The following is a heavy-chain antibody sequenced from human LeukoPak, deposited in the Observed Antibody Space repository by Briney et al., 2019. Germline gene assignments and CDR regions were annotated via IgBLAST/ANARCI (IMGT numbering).Heavy chain of an antibody. CDR1: GYTFTSYG. V-gene: IGHV1-18*04. Sequence: ASVKVSCKASGYTFTSYGISWVRQAPGQGLEWMGWISAYNDNTNYAQKLQGRVTMTTDTSTSTAYMELRSLRSDDTAVYYCARDGLLWFGELLFDYWGQGTLVTVSS. D-gene: IGHD3-10*01. CDR3: ARDGLLWFGELLFDY. J-gene: IGHJ4*02. CDR2: ISAYNDNT.